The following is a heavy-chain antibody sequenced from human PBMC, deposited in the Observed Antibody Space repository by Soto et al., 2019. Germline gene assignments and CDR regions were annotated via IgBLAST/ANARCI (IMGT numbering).Heavy chain of an antibody. D-gene: IGHD2-15*01. CDR3: ARLGRHCSGGSCSYYFEY. CDR1: GGSISSYY. J-gene: IGHJ4*02. Sequence: SETLSLTCTVSGGSISSYYWSWIRQPPGKGLEWIGYIYYSGSTNYNPSLKSRVTISVDTSKNQFSLKLSSVTAADTAVYYCARLGRHCSGGSCSYYFEYWGQGTLVTVSS. V-gene: IGHV4-59*08. CDR2: IYYSGST.